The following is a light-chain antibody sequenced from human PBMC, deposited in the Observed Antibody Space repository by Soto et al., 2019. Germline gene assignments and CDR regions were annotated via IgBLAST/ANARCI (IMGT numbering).Light chain of an antibody. V-gene: IGKV1-9*01. Sequence: DIQLTQSPSFLSASVGDRVTITCRASQGISSYLAWYQQKPGKAPNLLIHTASTLQSGVPSRFRGSGSGTEFTLTISRLQPEDFATYYCQQRNSYPITFGQGTRLEIK. J-gene: IGKJ5*01. CDR3: QQRNSYPIT. CDR2: TAS. CDR1: QGISSY.